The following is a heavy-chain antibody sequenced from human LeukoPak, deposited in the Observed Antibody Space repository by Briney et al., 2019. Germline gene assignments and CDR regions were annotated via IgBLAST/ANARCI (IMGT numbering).Heavy chain of an antibody. CDR1: GGSISSYY. CDR2: IYYSGST. V-gene: IGHV4-59*01. J-gene: IGHJ6*02. Sequence: SETLSLTCAVYGGSISSYYWSWIRQPPGKGLEWIGYIYYSGSTNYNPSLKSRVAISVDTSKNQFSLKLSSVTAADTAVYYCARDSLYSSSSYYYYYGMDVWGQGTTVTVSS. D-gene: IGHD6-13*01. CDR3: ARDSLYSSSSYYYYYGMDV.